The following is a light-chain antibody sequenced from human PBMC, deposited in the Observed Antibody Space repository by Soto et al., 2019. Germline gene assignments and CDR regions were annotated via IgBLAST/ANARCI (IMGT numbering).Light chain of an antibody. CDR2: LRS. Sequence: VMARSPISLPVAPGEQASISCRSSQSLLHSNGDTYLEWYLQKPGQSPQLLIYLRSLRAAGVPDRFSGGVSVTEFTLKIRRVEAYGVGCYYGIQVFRAPRKFVQGTKVDIK. CDR1: QSLLHSNGDTY. V-gene: IGKV2-28*01. J-gene: IGKJ1*01. CDR3: IQVFRAPRK.